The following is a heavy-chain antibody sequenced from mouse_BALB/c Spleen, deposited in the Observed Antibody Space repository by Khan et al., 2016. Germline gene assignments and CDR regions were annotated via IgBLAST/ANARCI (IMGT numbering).Heavy chain of an antibody. CDR3: ARRGTYDCFDY. CDR1: GYTFTDYA. CDR2: ISTCSGNT. Sequence: QVQLQQSGPELVRPGVSVKISCKDSGYTFTDYAMYWVKQSHAKSLEWIGVISTCSGNTNYNQKFKGKATMTVDKSSSTAYMELARLTSEDSAIYYCARRGTYDCFDYWGQGTTLTVSS. J-gene: IGHJ2*01. D-gene: IGHD2-12*01. V-gene: IGHV1S137*01.